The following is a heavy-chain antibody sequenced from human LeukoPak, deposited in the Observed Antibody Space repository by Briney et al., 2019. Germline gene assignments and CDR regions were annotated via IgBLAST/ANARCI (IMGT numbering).Heavy chain of an antibody. D-gene: IGHD5-24*01. J-gene: IGHJ3*02. Sequence: GESLKISCKGSGYSFTSYWIGWVRQMPGKGLEWMGIIYPGDSDTRYSPSFQGQVTISADKSISTAYLQWSSLKASDTVMYYCARQWDGSLDAFDIWGQGTMVTVSS. V-gene: IGHV5-51*01. CDR1: GYSFTSYW. CDR3: ARQWDGSLDAFDI. CDR2: IYPGDSDT.